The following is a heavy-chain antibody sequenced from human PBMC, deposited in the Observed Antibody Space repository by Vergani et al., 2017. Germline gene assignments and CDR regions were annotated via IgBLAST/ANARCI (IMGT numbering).Heavy chain of an antibody. J-gene: IGHJ3*02. V-gene: IGHV5-51*03. D-gene: IGHD4-17*01. CDR3: AGVYCDYDFSDAFDI. CDR2: IYPGDSDT. Sequence: EVQLVQSGAEVKKPGESLKISCKGSGYSFTSYWIGWVRQMPGKGLEWMGIIYPGDSDTRYSPSFQGQVTISADKSISTAYLQWSSLKASDTAMYYCAGVYCDYDFSDAFDIWGQGTMVTVSS. CDR1: GYSFTSYW.